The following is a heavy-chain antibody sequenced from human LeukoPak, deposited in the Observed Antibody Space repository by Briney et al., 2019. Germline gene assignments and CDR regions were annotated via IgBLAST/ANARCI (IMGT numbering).Heavy chain of an antibody. J-gene: IGHJ5*02. CDR2: IYTSGST. CDR3: ARDEDNGSYYSSSWFDP. V-gene: IGHV4-61*02. CDR1: GGSISSGSYY. Sequence: NPSQTLSLTCTVSGGSISSGSYYWSWIRQPGGKGLEWIGRIYTSGSTNYNPSLKSRVTISVDTSKNQFSLKLSSVTAADTAVYYCARDEDNGSYYSSSWFDPWGQGTLVTVSS. D-gene: IGHD1-26*01.